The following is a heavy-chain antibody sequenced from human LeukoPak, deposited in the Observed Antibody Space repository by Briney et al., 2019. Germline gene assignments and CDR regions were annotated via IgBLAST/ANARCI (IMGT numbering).Heavy chain of an antibody. CDR3: AKESRDYYGSGSQPYFDY. CDR1: GFTFSSYG. V-gene: IGHV3-33*06. D-gene: IGHD3-10*01. CDR2: IWYDGSNK. Sequence: GGSLRLSCAASGFTFSSYGMHWVRQAPGKGLEWVAVIWYDGSNKYYADSVKGRFTISRDNSKNTLYLQMNSLRAEDTAVYYCAKESRDYYGSGSQPYFDYWDQGTLVTVSS. J-gene: IGHJ4*02.